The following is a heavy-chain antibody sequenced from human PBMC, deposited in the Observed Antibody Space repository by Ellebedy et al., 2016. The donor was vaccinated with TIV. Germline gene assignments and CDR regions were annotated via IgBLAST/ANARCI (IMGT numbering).Heavy chain of an antibody. CDR1: GSTFSTYS. J-gene: IGHJ6*03. D-gene: IGHD2-8*01. V-gene: IGHV3-48*04. Sequence: GESLKTSCTSSGSTFSTYSINWVRQSPGKGLEWVSYVSGSGKTTYYTDSVKGRFTISRDNAKNSLYLHMNSLRAEDTAMNYCARVRSVYHYMDVWGKGTMVTVSS. CDR2: VSGSGKTT. CDR3: ARVRSVYHYMDV.